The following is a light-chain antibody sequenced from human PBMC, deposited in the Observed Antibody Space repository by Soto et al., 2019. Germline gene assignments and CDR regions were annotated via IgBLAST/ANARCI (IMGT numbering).Light chain of an antibody. V-gene: IGLV1-44*01. J-gene: IGLJ1*01. CDR2: TAG. Sequence: QSVLTQPLSASASPGQRVTISCSGGSSNIGSNTVAWYQHLPGTAPPRLIFTAGQRPSGVPGRFSGSKSGTSSSLAISGLQSEDDADYNCSAWDNRRNGYVVGPGTKLTGL. CDR3: SAWDNRRNGYV. CDR1: SSNIGSNT.